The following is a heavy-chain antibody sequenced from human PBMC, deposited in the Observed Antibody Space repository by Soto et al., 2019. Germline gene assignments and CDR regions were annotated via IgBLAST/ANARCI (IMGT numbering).Heavy chain of an antibody. CDR3: AKDLSGLLWFGELLYTYYYYGMDV. CDR1: GFTFSSYG. Sequence: QVQLVESGGGVVQPGRSLRLSCAASGFTFSSYGMHWVRQAPGKGLEWVAVISYDGSNKYYADSVKGRFTISRDNSKNTLYLQMNSLRAEDTAVYYCAKDLSGLLWFGELLYTYYYYGMDVWGQGTTVTVSS. D-gene: IGHD3-10*01. CDR2: ISYDGSNK. J-gene: IGHJ6*02. V-gene: IGHV3-30*18.